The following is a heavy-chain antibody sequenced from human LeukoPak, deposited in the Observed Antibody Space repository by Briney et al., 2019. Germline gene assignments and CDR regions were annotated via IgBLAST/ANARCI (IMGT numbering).Heavy chain of an antibody. CDR3: ARDIGIAAAGRGY. Sequence: SETLSLTCTVSGYSISSGYYWGWIRQPPGKGLEWIGSIYHSGSTYYNPSLKSRVTISVDTSKNQFSLKLSSVPAADTAVYYCARDIGIAAAGRGYWGQGALVTVSS. CDR1: GYSISSGYY. V-gene: IGHV4-38-2*02. D-gene: IGHD6-13*01. J-gene: IGHJ4*02. CDR2: IYHSGST.